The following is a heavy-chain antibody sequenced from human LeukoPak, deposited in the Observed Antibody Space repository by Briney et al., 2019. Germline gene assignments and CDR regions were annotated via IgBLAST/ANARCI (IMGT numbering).Heavy chain of an antibody. CDR3: ARNPRDDYGDYNWFDP. CDR2: IIPILAIT. J-gene: IGHJ5*02. CDR1: GGTFGNYA. V-gene: IGHV1-69*04. D-gene: IGHD4-17*01. Sequence: SVKVSCKASGGTFGNYAISWVRQAPGQGLERMGRIIPILAITNYAQKFQGRVTITADKSTSTAYMELSSLRSEDTAVYYCARNPRDDYGDYNWFDPWGQGTLVTVSS.